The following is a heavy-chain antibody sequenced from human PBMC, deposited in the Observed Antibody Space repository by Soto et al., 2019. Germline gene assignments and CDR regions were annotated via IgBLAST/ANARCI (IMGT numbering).Heavy chain of an antibody. Sequence: QVQLVESGGGVVQPGRSLRLSCAASGFSFSSYGMHWVRQAPGKGLEWVAVIDYDGSNKYYVDSVKGRFTISRDNSKNTLYLQMNNLRAEDTAIYYCALLTYHEDFDHWGQGTLVTVSS. CDR2: IDYDGSNK. J-gene: IGHJ4*02. CDR1: GFSFSSYG. D-gene: IGHD3-10*01. V-gene: IGHV3-33*01. CDR3: ALLTYHEDFDH.